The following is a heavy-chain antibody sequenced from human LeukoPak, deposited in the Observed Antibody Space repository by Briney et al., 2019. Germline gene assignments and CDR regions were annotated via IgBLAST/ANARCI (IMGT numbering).Heavy chain of an antibody. J-gene: IGHJ3*02. CDR1: GYTFTGYY. CDR2: INPNSGGT. V-gene: IGHV1-2*02. D-gene: IGHD3-22*01. CDR3: ARDYDSSGWAAFDI. Sequence: ASVKVSCKASGYTFTGYYMHWVRQAPGQGLEWMGWINPNSGGTNYAQKFRGRVTMTRDTSISTAYMELSRLRSDDTAVYYCARDYDSSGWAAFDIWGQGTMVTVSS.